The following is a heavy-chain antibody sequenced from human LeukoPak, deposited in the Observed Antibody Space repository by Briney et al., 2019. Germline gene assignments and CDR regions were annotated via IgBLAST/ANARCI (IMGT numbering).Heavy chain of an antibody. Sequence: GGSLRLSCAASGFTFSSYAMSWVRQAPGKGLEWVSAISGSGGSTYYADSVKGRFTVSRDNSKNTLYLQMNSLGADDTAVYYCATPQWFGELWGAFDYWGQGTQVTVSS. J-gene: IGHJ4*02. CDR3: ATPQWFGELWGAFDY. CDR2: ISGSGGST. CDR1: GFTFSSYA. V-gene: IGHV3-23*01. D-gene: IGHD3-10*01.